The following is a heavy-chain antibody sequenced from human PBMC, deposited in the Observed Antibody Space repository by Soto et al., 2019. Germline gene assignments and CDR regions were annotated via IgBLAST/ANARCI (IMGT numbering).Heavy chain of an antibody. J-gene: IGHJ4*02. CDR1: GGTFSSYA. D-gene: IGHD6-6*01. CDR3: ARDRGYSSSSRGPYYFDY. Sequence: ASVKVSCKASGGTFSSYAISWVRQAPGQGLEWMGGIIPIFGTANYAQKFQGRATITADKSTSTAYMELSSLRSEDTAVYYCARDRGYSSSSRGPYYFDYWGQGTLVTVSS. CDR2: IIPIFGTA. V-gene: IGHV1-69*06.